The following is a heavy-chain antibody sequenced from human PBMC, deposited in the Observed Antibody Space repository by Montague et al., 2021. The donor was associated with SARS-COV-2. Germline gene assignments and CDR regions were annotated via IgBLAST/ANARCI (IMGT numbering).Heavy chain of an antibody. V-gene: IGHV2-5*02. CDR2: IYWDGDQ. D-gene: IGHD2-8*02. J-gene: IGHJ3*01. CDR1: GFSLNADGVC. Sequence: PALVKPTQTLTLTCVFSGFSLNADGVCVTWIRRPPGKALEWLALIYWDGDQRYSPSLKTRLTIAKDTSKNRVILTLTNLDPVDTATYYCARRSDFYCSEEFDDWGQGTMVTVSS. CDR3: ARRSDFYCSEEFDD.